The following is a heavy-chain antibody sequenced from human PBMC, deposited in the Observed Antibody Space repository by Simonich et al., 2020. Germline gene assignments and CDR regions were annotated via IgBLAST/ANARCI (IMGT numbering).Heavy chain of an antibody. J-gene: IGHJ5*02. V-gene: IGHV3-33*01. Sequence: QVQLVESGGGVVQPGRSLRLSCAASGFTFSSYGMHWVRQAPGKGLECGAFIWYERSNKDSADSVKGRFTSSRDNSKNTLYLQMNSLRAEDTAVYYCARAYSSSWYNWFDPWSQGTLVTVSS. CDR1: GFTFSSYG. CDR2: IWYERSNK. CDR3: ARAYSSSWYNWFDP. D-gene: IGHD6-13*01.